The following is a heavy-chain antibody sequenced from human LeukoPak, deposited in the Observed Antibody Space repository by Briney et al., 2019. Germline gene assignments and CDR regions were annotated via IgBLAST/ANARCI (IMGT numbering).Heavy chain of an antibody. V-gene: IGHV4-34*01. CDR1: GGSFSRYY. J-gene: IGHJ6*01. CDR3: ARILITMVRGGPPAVNGRDV. D-gene: IGHD3-10*01. CDR2: INHSGST. Sequence: SETLSLTCAVYGGSFSRYYWRWLRQPPGKGLEWMGEINHSGSTNYHPSLQNRATIPVDTSKNQFSLKLSSVTAADAAVYYCARILITMVRGGPPAVNGRDVWGKGTTVTVSS.